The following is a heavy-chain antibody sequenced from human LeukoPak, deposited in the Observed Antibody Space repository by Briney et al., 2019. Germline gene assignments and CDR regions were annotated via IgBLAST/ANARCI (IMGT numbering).Heavy chain of an antibody. D-gene: IGHD1-14*01. CDR3: ARGKGYPEGDNWFDP. CDR2: IYHSGST. J-gene: IGHJ5*02. Sequence: PSETLSLTCAVSGGSISSGGYSWSWIRQPPGKGLEWIGYIYHSGSTYYNPSLKSRVTISVDRSKNQFSLKLSSVTAADTAVYYCARGKGYPEGDNWFDPWGQGTLVTVSS. V-gene: IGHV4-30-2*01. CDR1: GGSISSGGYS.